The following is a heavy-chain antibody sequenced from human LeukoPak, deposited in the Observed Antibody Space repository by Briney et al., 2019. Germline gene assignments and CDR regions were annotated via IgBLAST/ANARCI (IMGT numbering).Heavy chain of an antibody. Sequence: SVKVSCKASGGTFSSYAISWVRQAPRPGLEWMGRIIPIFGTANYAQKFQGRVTITTDESTSTAYMELSSLRSEDTAVCYCAREPYGGSLNFDYWGQGTLVTVSS. CDR1: GGTFSSYA. V-gene: IGHV1-69*05. J-gene: IGHJ4*02. CDR2: IIPIFGTA. D-gene: IGHD2-15*01. CDR3: AREPYGGSLNFDY.